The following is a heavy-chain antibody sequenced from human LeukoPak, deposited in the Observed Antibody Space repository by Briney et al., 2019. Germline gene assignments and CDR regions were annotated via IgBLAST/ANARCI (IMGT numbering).Heavy chain of an antibody. CDR2: IIPIVGIT. Sequence: SVKVSCKASGGTFSNYAISWVRQATGQGLEWMGRIIPIVGITNYAQKVRGRVTITADKFTSTAYMELSSLRSEDTAVYYCTGPDTYYYDNTGLLFTFHIWGQGTMVTVSS. CDR3: TGPDTYYYDNTGLLFTFHI. D-gene: IGHD3-22*01. J-gene: IGHJ3*02. V-gene: IGHV1-69*04. CDR1: GGTFSNYA.